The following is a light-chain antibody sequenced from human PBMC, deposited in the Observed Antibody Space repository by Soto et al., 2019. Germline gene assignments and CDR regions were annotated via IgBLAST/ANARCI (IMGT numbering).Light chain of an antibody. V-gene: IGLV2-14*01. CDR2: QVT. CDR3: IPDTSGGIVV. Sequence: QSALTQPASVSGSPGQSLTISCTGTNSDVGAYNYVSWFQQHPGKPPQLLIYQVTNRPSGVSDRFSGSKSGGTASLTISGLQAEDEADYYCIPDTSGGIVVFGGGTKVTVL. J-gene: IGLJ2*01. CDR1: NSDVGAYNY.